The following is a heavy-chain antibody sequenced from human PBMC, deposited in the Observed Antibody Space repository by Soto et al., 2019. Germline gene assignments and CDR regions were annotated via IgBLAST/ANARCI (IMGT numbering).Heavy chain of an antibody. J-gene: IGHJ5*02. CDR2: INHSGST. Sequence: QVQLQQWGAGLLKPSETLSLTCAVSGGSFSGYYWSWIRQPPGKGLEWIGEINHSGSTNYNPSLKSRVTISVDTSKNQFSLKLSSVTAADTAVYYCARVKVPLRFCKWFDPWGQGTLVTVSS. CDR3: ARVKVPLRFCKWFDP. V-gene: IGHV4-34*01. D-gene: IGHD3-3*01. CDR1: GGSFSGYY.